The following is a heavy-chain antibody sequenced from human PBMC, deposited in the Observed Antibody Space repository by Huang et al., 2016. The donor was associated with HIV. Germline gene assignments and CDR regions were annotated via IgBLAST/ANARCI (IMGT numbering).Heavy chain of an antibody. CDR1: GGTFSHHG. Sequence: QVQLVQSGAEVKKPGSSVKVSCKASGGTFSHHGISWVRQAPGQGLEWMGGIIPIFGTPYYAHKFQGRFTISADESTSTAYMELNSLRSDDTAVYYCARHPSRRGMDVWGQGTTVTVS. CDR3: ARHPSRRGMDV. V-gene: IGHV1-69*01. CDR2: IIPIFGTP. J-gene: IGHJ6*02.